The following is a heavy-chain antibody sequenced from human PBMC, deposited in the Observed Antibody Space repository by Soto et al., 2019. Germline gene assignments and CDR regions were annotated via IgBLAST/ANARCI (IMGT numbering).Heavy chain of an antibody. CDR1: GYSFTSYW. J-gene: IGHJ4*02. CDR3: ANDIIVIPGAKGLDY. V-gene: IGHV5-51*01. D-gene: IGHD2-2*01. CDR2: IYPGDSDT. Sequence: PGESLKISCKGSGYSFTSYWIGWVRQMPGKGLEWMGIIYPGDSDTRYSPTFQGQVTISADKSISTAYLQWSSLKSTDTTMYNCANDIIVIPGAKGLDYWGQGALVTVPQ.